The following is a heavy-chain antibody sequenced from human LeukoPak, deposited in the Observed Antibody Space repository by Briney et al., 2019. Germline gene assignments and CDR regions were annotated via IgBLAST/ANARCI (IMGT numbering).Heavy chain of an antibody. CDR3: ARAESYWYFDL. D-gene: IGHD2/OR15-2a*01. V-gene: IGHV4-61*02. CDR2: IYTSGST. J-gene: IGHJ2*01. CDR1: GGSISSGSYY. Sequence: SETLSLTCTVSGGSISSGSYYWSWIRQPAGKGLEWIGRIYTSGSTNYNPSLKSRVTISVDTSKNQFSLTLSSVTAADTAVYYCARAESYWYFDLWGRGTLVTVSS.